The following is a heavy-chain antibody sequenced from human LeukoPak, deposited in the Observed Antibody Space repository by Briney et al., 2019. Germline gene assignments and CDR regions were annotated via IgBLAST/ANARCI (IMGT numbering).Heavy chain of an antibody. J-gene: IGHJ4*02. CDR1: GFTSSSYA. D-gene: IGHD3-22*01. CDR3: AKDRYSNGYFD. CDR2: ISGSGGST. V-gene: IGHV3-23*01. Sequence: GGSLRLSCAASGFTSSSYAMSWVRQAPGKGLEWVSAISGSGGSTYYADSVKGRFTISRDNSKNTLYLQMNSLRVEDTAVFYCAKDRYSNGYFDWGQGTLVTVSS.